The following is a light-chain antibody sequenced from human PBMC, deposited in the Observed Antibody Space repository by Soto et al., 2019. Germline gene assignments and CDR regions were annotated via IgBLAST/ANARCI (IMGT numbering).Light chain of an antibody. CDR3: CSYAGSVVV. Sequence: QSALTQPRSVSGSPGQSVTISCTGTSSDVGGYNYVSWYQQPPGKAPQLMIYDVSKRPSGVPDRFSGSKSGNTASLTISGLQAEDEADYYCCSYAGSVVVFGGGTKVTVL. V-gene: IGLV2-11*01. CDR2: DVS. J-gene: IGLJ2*01. CDR1: SSDVGGYNY.